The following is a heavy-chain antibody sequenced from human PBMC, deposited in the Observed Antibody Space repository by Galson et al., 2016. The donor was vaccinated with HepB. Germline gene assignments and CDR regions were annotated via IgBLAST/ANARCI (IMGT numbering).Heavy chain of an antibody. CDR1: GYTFTGFY. J-gene: IGHJ4*02. D-gene: IGHD3-10*01. Sequence: SVKVSCKASGYTFTGFYLHWVRQAPGQGLEWMGWINPNSGDTNYAQKFKGWVTMTRDTSISTAYMELSRLKSDDTAVYYCARLHPYGSGGPSDFFDYWGQGTLVTVSS. CDR2: INPNSGDT. CDR3: ARLHPYGSGGPSDFFDY. V-gene: IGHV1-2*04.